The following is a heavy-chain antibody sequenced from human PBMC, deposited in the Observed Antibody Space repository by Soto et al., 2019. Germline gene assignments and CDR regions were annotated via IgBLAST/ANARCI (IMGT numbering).Heavy chain of an antibody. Sequence: QVQLQESGPGLVKPSQTLSLTCTVSGGSISSGGYYWSWIRQHPGKGLEWIGYIYYSGSTYYNPSLNSRVTISVDTSKNQFSLKLSSVTAADTAVYYCARWIRSCSGGSCYPDDWFDPWGQGTLVTVSS. J-gene: IGHJ5*02. CDR3: ARWIRSCSGGSCYPDDWFDP. V-gene: IGHV4-31*03. D-gene: IGHD2-15*01. CDR2: IYYSGST. CDR1: GGSISSGGYY.